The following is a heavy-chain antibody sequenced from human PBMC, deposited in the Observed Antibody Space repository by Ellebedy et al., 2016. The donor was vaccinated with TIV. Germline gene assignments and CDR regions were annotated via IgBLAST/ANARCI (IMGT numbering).Heavy chain of an antibody. V-gene: IGHV1-8*01. CDR1: GYTFTSYD. CDR2: MNPNSGNT. Sequence: ASVKVSXXASGYTFTSYDINWVRQATGQGLEWMGWMNPNSGNTGYAQKFQGRVTMTRNTSISTAYMELSSLRSEDTAVYYCARGRWSYYDSTVLPLRYWGQGTLVTVSS. J-gene: IGHJ4*02. D-gene: IGHD3-22*01. CDR3: ARGRWSYYDSTVLPLRY.